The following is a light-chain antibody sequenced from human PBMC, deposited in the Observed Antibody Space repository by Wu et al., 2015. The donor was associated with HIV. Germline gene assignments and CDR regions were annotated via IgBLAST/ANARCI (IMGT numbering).Light chain of an antibody. Sequence: EIVLTQSPATLSLSPGERATVSCRASQSISTYLGWYQQKPGQAPRLLIYDASNRATGIPARFSGSGSGTDFTLTISSLEPEDFAVYYCQQRNSWPLTFGGGTKVEIE. CDR3: QQRNSWPLT. V-gene: IGKV3-11*01. J-gene: IGKJ4*01. CDR2: DAS. CDR1: QSISTY.